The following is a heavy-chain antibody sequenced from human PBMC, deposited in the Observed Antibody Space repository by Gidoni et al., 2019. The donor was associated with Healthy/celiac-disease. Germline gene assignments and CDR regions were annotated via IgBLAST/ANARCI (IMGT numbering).Heavy chain of an antibody. J-gene: IGHJ4*02. CDR3: TRGPMIDFPYFDY. CDR1: GFTFGAYA. V-gene: IGHV3-49*03. Sequence: EVQLVESGGGLVQPGRSLRLSCTASGFTFGAYAMSWFRQAPGKGLEWVGFIRSKAYGGTTEYAASVKGRFTISRDDSKSIAYLQMNSLKTEDTAVYYCTRGPMIDFPYFDYWGQGTLVTVSS. D-gene: IGHD3-22*01. CDR2: IRSKAYGGTT.